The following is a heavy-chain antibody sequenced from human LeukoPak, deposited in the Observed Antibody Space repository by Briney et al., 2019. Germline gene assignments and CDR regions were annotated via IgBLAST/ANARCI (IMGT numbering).Heavy chain of an antibody. Sequence: GRSLRLSCAASGFTFSSYGMHWVRQAPGKGLEWVAVISYDGSNKYYADSVKGRFTISRDNSKNTLYLQMNSLRAEDTAVYYCAKRMGPSIAAADLDYWGQGTLVTVSS. V-gene: IGHV3-30*18. CDR3: AKRMGPSIAAADLDY. CDR2: ISYDGSNK. D-gene: IGHD6-13*01. J-gene: IGHJ4*02. CDR1: GFTFSSYG.